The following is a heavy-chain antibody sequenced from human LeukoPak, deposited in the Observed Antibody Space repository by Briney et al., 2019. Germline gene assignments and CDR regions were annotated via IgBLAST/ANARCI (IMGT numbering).Heavy chain of an antibody. CDR3: ARCIAAAGISP. D-gene: IGHD6-13*01. J-gene: IGHJ5*02. CDR1: GGSISSSSYY. Sequence: PSETLSLTCTVSGGSISSSSYYWGWIRQPPGKGLEWIGSIYYSGSTYYNPSLKSRVTISVDTSKNQFSLKLSSVTAADTAVYYCARCIAAAGISPWGQGTLVTVSS. V-gene: IGHV4-39*01. CDR2: IYYSGST.